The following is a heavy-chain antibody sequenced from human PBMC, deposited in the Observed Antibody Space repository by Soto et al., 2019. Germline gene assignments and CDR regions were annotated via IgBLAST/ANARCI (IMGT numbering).Heavy chain of an antibody. Sequence: PGGSLRLSCAASGFTFSSYGMHWVRQAPGKGLEWVAVISYDGSNKYYADSVKGRFTISRDNSKNTLYLQMNSLRAEDTAVYYCAKDLGQPADKCFDYWGQGTLVTVSS. CDR3: AKDLGQPADKCFDY. CDR1: GFTFSSYG. CDR2: ISYDGSNK. J-gene: IGHJ4*02. V-gene: IGHV3-30*18. D-gene: IGHD6-13*01.